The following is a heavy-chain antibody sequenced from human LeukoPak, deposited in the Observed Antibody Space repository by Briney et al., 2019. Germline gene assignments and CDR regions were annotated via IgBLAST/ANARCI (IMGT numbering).Heavy chain of an antibody. D-gene: IGHD3-3*01. Sequence: SGTLSLTCAVSGGSISGSNWWSWVRQSPGKGLEWIGEIYHSGSTNYNPSLKSRITISVDTSKNQFSLKLSSVTAADTAVYYCARDLLYDFWSGHDAFDIWGQGTMVTVSS. V-gene: IGHV4-4*02. CDR1: GGSISGSNW. CDR2: IYHSGST. CDR3: ARDLLYDFWSGHDAFDI. J-gene: IGHJ3*02.